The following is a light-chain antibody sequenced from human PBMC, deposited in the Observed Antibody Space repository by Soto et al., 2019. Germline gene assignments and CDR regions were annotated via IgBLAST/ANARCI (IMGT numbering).Light chain of an antibody. CDR2: AAS. J-gene: IGKJ4*01. V-gene: IGKV1-27*01. CDR1: QCIGVY. CDR3: QKYNSAPLT. Sequence: GDRVTITCRASQCIGVYLAWFQQKPGNVPKLLIYAASTLQSGVPSRFSGSGSGTDFTLTISSLQPEDVATYYCQKYNSAPLTFGGGTKVEIK.